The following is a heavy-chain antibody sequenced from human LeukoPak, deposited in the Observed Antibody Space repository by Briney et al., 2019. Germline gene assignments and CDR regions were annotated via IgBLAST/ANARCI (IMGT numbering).Heavy chain of an antibody. CDR3: AGGVGWHFDL. J-gene: IGHJ2*01. CDR1: GLMFSKYC. V-gene: IGHV3-7*01. D-gene: IGHD3-10*01. Sequence: PGGSLRLSCAASGLMFSKYCMMWVRQAPGKGLEWVATINEDENARFYVDSVKGRFTVSRHNAKNSLYLQMNNLRVEDTAVYYCAGGVGWHFDLWGPGTLVTVSS. CDR2: INEDENAR.